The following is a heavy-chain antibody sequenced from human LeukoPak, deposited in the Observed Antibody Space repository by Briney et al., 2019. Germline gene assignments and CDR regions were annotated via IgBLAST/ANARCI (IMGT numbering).Heavy chain of an antibody. V-gene: IGHV4-34*01. D-gene: IGHD3-9*01. CDR3: ARGDILTGYSF. CDR1: GFTFSSYT. CDR2: INHSGNT. Sequence: PGGSLRLSCAASGFTFSSYTMNWVRQPPGKGLEWIGEINHSGNTKYNPSLKSRVTISVDTSKNQFSLKLNSVTAADTAVYYCARGDILTGYSFWGQGTLVTVSS. J-gene: IGHJ4*02.